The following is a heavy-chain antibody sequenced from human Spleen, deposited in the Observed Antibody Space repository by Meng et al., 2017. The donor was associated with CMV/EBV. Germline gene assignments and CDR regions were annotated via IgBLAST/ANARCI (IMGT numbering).Heavy chain of an antibody. D-gene: IGHD2-15*01. CDR3: ARQVDCSGGSCYLRGWFDP. CDR1: ISRSSYY. J-gene: IGHJ5*02. CDR2: ILYSGST. Sequence: ISRSSYYWGWIRQPPGKGLEWIGSILYSGSTHYTPSLKSRLTISVDTSKNQFSLQLSSVTATDTAVYYCARQVDCSGGSCYLRGWFDPWGQGTLVTVSS. V-gene: IGHV4-39*01.